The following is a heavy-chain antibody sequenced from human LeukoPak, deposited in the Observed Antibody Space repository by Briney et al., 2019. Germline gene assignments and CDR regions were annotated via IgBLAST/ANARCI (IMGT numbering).Heavy chain of an antibody. CDR3: ASDSAYFQH. CDR1: GGSIRSSYYY. D-gene: IGHD6-25*01. Sequence: PSETLSLTCTVSGGSIRSSYYYWGWIRQPPGKGLEWIGSIYDSGSTYYNPSLKSRVTISVDTSKNQFSLKLTSVTAADTAVYYCASDSAYFQHWGQGTLVTVSS. V-gene: IGHV4-39*07. CDR2: IYDSGST. J-gene: IGHJ1*01.